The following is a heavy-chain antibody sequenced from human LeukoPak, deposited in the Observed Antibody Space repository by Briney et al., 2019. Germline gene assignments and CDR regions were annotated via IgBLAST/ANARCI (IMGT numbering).Heavy chain of an antibody. CDR1: GGSISSYY. CDR3: ARGQQQPFDY. D-gene: IGHD6-13*01. V-gene: IGHV4-59*12. Sequence: TSETLSLTCTVSGGSISSYYWSWIRQPPGKGLEWIGYIYYSGSTNYNPSLKSRVTISVDTSKNQFSLKLSSVTAADTAVYYCARGQQQPFDYWGQGTLVTVSS. CDR2: IYYSGST. J-gene: IGHJ4*02.